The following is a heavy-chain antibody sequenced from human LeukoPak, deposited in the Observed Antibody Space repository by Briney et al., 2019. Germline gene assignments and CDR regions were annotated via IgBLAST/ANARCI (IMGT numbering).Heavy chain of an antibody. CDR2: IYHSGST. V-gene: IGHV4-38-2*01. J-gene: IGHJ4*02. D-gene: IGHD3-22*01. CDR3: ARLSPEYYYDSSGYPNI. CDR1: GYSISSGYY. Sequence: PSETLSLTCAASGYSISSGYYWGWIRQPPGKGLEWIGSIYHSGSTYYNPSLKSRVTISVDTSKNQFSLKLSSVTAADTAVYYCARLSPEYYYDSSGYPNIWGQGTLVTVSS.